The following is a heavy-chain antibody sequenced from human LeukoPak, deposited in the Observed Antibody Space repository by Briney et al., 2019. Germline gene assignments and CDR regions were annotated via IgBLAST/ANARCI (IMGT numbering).Heavy chain of an antibody. J-gene: IGHJ4*02. CDR1: GFTFTSYW. D-gene: IGHD6-19*01. CDR3: VKNDGWFHLAQ. Sequence: GGSLRLSFAASGFTFTSYWMSWVRKAPGKGLEWVGHIKNDGSETYYLDSLKGRFSISRDNTNNALYLQMNSLRVEDTAVYYCVKNDGWFHLAQWGQGTLVTVSS. CDR2: IKNDGSET. V-gene: IGHV3-7*03.